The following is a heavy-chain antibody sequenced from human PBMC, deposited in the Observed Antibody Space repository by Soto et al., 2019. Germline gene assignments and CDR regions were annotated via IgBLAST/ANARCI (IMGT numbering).Heavy chain of an antibody. V-gene: IGHV1-3*01. CDR3: ARVLDYDFWSGTTPVDY. CDR1: GYTFTAYS. CDR2: INAGNGNT. J-gene: IGHJ4*02. D-gene: IGHD3-3*01. Sequence: ASVKVSCKASGYTFTAYSIFWVRQAPGQRLEWMGWINAGNGNTKYSQKFQGRVTITRDASASTAYMELRSLRSDDTAVYYCARVLDYDFWSGTTPVDYWGQGTLVTVSS.